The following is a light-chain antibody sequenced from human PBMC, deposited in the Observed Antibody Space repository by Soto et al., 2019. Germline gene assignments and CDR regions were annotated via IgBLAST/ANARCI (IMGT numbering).Light chain of an antibody. V-gene: IGKV3-11*01. Sequence: EVVLTQSPATLSLSPGERATLSCRASQNVRTFLDWYQQKLGHAPRLLIYGASNRATGIPARFSGSGSGTDFTLTISSLVPEDFAVYYCQQHSHWPAWTFGQGTRWEIQ. CDR3: QQHSHWPAWT. J-gene: IGKJ1*01. CDR1: QNVRTF. CDR2: GAS.